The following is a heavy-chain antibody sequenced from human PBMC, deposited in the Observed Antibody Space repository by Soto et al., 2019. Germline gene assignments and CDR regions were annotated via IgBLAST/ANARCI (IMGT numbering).Heavy chain of an antibody. CDR3: ARVPLLWFGELFSYYYYGMDV. Sequence: QVQLVQSGAEVKKPGSSVKVSCKASGGTFSSYAISWVRQAPGQGLEWMGGSMPIFGTANYAQKFQGRVSSTADKSTSTDYMKLSSLRSEDTALYYCARVPLLWFGELFSYYYYGMDVWGQGTTVTVSS. V-gene: IGHV1-69*06. CDR1: GGTFSSYA. CDR2: SMPIFGTA. J-gene: IGHJ6*02. D-gene: IGHD3-10*01.